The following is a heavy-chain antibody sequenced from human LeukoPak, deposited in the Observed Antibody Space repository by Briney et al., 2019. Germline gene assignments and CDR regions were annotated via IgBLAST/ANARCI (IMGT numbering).Heavy chain of an antibody. CDR3: ARSGPGPDYYYYYMDV. CDR1: GYTFTSYY. D-gene: IGHD1-14*01. Sequence: GASVKVSCKASGYTFTSYYMHWARQAPGQGLEWMGIINPSGGSTSYAQKFQGRVTMTRDTSTSTAYMELGRLRSDDTAVYYCARSGPGPDYYYYYMDVWGKGTTVTVSS. V-gene: IGHV1-46*01. CDR2: INPSGGST. J-gene: IGHJ6*03.